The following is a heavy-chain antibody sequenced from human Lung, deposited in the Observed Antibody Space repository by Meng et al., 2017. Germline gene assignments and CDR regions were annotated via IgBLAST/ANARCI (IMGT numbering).Heavy chain of an antibody. J-gene: IGHJ4*02. V-gene: IGHV1-3*04. CDR3: ARDERGGPYYFDY. CDR2: INTDNGDT. CDR1: GYSFTTYG. Sequence: QGQFVQSGAEVKKLGASVKVSCQASGYSFTTYGMHWLRQAPGQRLEWMGWINTDNGDTHYSQKFQGRVTITRNTSARTAYMELSSLRSEDTAVYFCARDERGGPYYFDYWGQGTLVTVSS.